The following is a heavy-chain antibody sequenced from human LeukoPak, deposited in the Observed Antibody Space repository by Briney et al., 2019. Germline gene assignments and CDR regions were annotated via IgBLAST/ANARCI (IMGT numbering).Heavy chain of an antibody. CDR1: GYTFISYA. CDR2: INTNTGNP. V-gene: IGHV7-4-1*02. Sequence: GASVKVSCKASGYTFISYAMNWVRQAPGQGLEWMGWINTNTGNPTYAQGFTGRFVFSSDTSVSTAYLQISSLKAEDTAVYYCARDHSQYQLLSGHYYYGMDVWGQGTTVTVSS. CDR3: ARDHSQYQLLSGHYYYGMDV. J-gene: IGHJ6*02. D-gene: IGHD2-2*01.